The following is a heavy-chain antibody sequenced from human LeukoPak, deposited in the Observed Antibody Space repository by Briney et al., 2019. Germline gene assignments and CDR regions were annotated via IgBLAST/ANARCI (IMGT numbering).Heavy chain of an antibody. Sequence: SETLSLTCAVYGGSFSGYYWSWIRQPPGKGLEWIGEINHSGSTNYNPSLKSRVTISVDTSKNQFSLKLSSVTAADTAVYYCVRHVVVPAAAFYFDYWGQGTLVTVSS. V-gene: IGHV4-34*01. CDR1: GGSFSGYY. CDR3: VRHVVVPAAAFYFDY. D-gene: IGHD2-2*01. J-gene: IGHJ4*02. CDR2: INHSGST.